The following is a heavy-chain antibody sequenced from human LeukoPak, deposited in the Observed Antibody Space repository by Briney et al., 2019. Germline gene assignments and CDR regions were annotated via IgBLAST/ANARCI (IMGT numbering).Heavy chain of an antibody. CDR2: ISSSSSTI. CDR3: ARGNYGSGSCPYFDY. CDR1: GFTFSSYE. Sequence: PGGSLRLSCAASGFTFSSYEMNWVRQAPGKGLEWVSYISSSSSTIYYADSVKGRFTISRDNAKNSLYLQMNSLRAEDTAVYYCARGNYGSGSCPYFDYWGQGTLVTVSS. V-gene: IGHV3-48*01. D-gene: IGHD3-10*01. J-gene: IGHJ4*02.